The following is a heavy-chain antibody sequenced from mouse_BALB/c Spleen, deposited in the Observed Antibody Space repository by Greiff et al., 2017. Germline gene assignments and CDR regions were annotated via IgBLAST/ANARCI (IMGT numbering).Heavy chain of an antibody. J-gene: IGHJ2*01. CDR2: INPYNDGT. CDR1: GYTFTSYV. Sequence: VQLQQSGPELVKPGASVKMSCKASGYTFTSYVMHWVKQKPGQGLEWIGYINPYNDGTKYNEKFKGKATLTSDKSSSTAYMELSSLTSEDSSVYYCARERFGYDGGYFDYWGQGTTLTVSS. CDR3: ARERFGYDGGYFDY. D-gene: IGHD2-2*01. V-gene: IGHV1-14*01.